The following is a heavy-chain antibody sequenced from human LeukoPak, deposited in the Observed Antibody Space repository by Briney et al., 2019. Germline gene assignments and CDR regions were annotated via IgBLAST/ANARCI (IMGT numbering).Heavy chain of an antibody. D-gene: IGHD6-13*01. J-gene: IGHJ4*02. CDR3: ARDLMGIAYRGAFYY. V-gene: IGHV3-30*02. Sequence: GGSLRLSCAASGFTFSNYGMHWVRQAPGKGLEWVAFIQYDGSNKYYADSVKGRFTISRDNSKNTLYLQMNSLRAEDTAVYYCARDLMGIAYRGAFYYWGQGTLVTVSS. CDR2: IQYDGSNK. CDR1: GFTFSNYG.